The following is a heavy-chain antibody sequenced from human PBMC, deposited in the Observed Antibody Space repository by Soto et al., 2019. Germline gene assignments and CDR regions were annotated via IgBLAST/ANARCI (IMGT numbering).Heavy chain of an antibody. CDR2: IYYSGST. J-gene: IGHJ6*02. CDR1: GGSISSGGYY. CDR3: ARSSYSSGWYLFLPGPDV. D-gene: IGHD6-19*01. V-gene: IGHV4-31*03. Sequence: QVQLQESGPGLVKPSQTLSLTCTVSGGSISSGGYYWSWIRQHPGKGLEWIGYIYYSGSTYYNPSLKCRVTISVDTSKYQFSLKLSSVTAADTAVYYCARSSYSSGWYLFLPGPDVWRQGTTFTVSS.